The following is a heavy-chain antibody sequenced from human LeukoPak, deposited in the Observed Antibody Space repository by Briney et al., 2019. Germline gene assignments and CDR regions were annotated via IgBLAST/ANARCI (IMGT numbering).Heavy chain of an antibody. CDR1: GITFSSYA. CDR3: ARDIDY. J-gene: IGHJ4*02. CDR2: TSGSGGYT. Sequence: GGSLRLSCAASGITFSSYAMSWVRQAPGKGLEWVSDTSGSGGYTYYADSVKGRFTISRDNAKNSLYLQMNSLRAEDTAVYYCARDIDYWDQGTLVTVSS. V-gene: IGHV3-21*01.